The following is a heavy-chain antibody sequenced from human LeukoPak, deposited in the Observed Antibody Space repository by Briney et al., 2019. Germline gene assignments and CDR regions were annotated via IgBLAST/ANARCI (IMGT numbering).Heavy chain of an antibody. CDR1: GGSVSSGSYY. CDR2: IYYSGST. J-gene: IGHJ6*02. Sequence: SETQSLTCTVSGGSVSSGSYYWSWIRQPPGKGLEWIGYIYYSGSTNYNPSLKSRVTISVDTSKNQFSLKLSSVTAADTAVYYCARDHQYCSSTSCLYGMDVWGQGTTVTVSS. CDR3: ARDHQYCSSTSCLYGMDV. V-gene: IGHV4-61*01. D-gene: IGHD2-2*01.